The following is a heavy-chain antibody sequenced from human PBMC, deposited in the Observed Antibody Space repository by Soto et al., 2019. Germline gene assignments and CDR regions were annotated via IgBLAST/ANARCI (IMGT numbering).Heavy chain of an antibody. Sequence: EVQLVESGGGLVQPGGSLRLSCAASGFTFSSYDMHWVRQATGKGLEWVSAIGTAGDTYYPGSVKGRFTISRENAKNSLYLQMNSLSAGDTAVYYCARGRYGPFADAFDIWGQGTMVTVSS. D-gene: IGHD5-18*01. V-gene: IGHV3-13*01. CDR3: ARGRYGPFADAFDI. J-gene: IGHJ3*02. CDR1: GFTFSSYD. CDR2: IGTAGDT.